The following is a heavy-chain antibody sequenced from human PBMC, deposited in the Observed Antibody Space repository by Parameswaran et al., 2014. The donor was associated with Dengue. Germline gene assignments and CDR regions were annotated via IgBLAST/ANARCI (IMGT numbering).Heavy chain of an antibody. J-gene: IGHJ6*04. CDR3: ARPWRGSGSYYDYYYGMDV. D-gene: IGHD3-10*01. CDR2: IYYSGST. Sequence: PGKGLEWIGSIYYSGSTYYNPSLKSRVTISVDTSKNQFSLKLSSVTAADTAVYYCARPWRGSGSYYDYYYGMDVWAKDHGHRLL. V-gene: IGHV4-39*07.